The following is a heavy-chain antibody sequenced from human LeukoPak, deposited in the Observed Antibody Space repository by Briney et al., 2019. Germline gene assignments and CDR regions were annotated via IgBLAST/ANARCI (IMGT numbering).Heavy chain of an antibody. CDR1: GGSISSGDYY. D-gene: IGHD6-13*01. CDR2: IYYSGST. Sequence: SQTLSLTCTVSGGSISSGDYYWSWIRQPPGKGLEWIGYIYYSGSTYYNPSLKSRVTISVDTSKNQFPLKLSSVTAADTAVYYCARSLIAAAVYYFDYWGQGTLVTVSS. CDR3: ARSLIAAAVYYFDY. J-gene: IGHJ4*02. V-gene: IGHV4-30-4*01.